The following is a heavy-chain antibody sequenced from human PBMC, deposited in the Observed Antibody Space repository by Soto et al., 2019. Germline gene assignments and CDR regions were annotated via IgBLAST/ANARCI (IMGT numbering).Heavy chain of an antibody. CDR1: GFSVSDHY. Sequence: EVQLVESGGDLVQPGGSLRLSCAASGFSVSDHYIDWVRQAPGKGQEWVGRTRDKTKGYTREYAASFKGRFTVSREDSKNSAYLQMASLKTEDTAVYYCIRVSRMSYGNYFDFWGQGALVIVSP. D-gene: IGHD1-1*01. J-gene: IGHJ4*02. CDR3: IRVSRMSYGNYFDF. V-gene: IGHV3-72*01. CDR2: TRDKTKGYTR.